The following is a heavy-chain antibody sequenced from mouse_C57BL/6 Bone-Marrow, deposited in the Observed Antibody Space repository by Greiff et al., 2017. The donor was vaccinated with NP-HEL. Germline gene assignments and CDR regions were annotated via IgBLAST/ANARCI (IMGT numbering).Heavy chain of an antibody. D-gene: IGHD1-1*01. J-gene: IGHJ1*03. V-gene: IGHV1-82*01. CDR2: IYPGDGDT. CDR1: GYAFSSSW. Sequence: VQLQQSGPELVKPGASVKISCKASGYAFSSSWMNWVKQRPGKGLAWIGRIYPGDGDTNYNGKFKGKATLTADKSSSTAYMHRSSLTSDDSAVYFCARSDPVYYYGSGYWSFDVWGTGTTVTVSS. CDR3: ARSDPVYYYGSGYWSFDV.